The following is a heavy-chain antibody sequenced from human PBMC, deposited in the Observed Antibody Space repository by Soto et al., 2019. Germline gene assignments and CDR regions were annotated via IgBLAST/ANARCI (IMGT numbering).Heavy chain of an antibody. CDR3: ARRGDSLPFDY. D-gene: IGHD2-21*02. Sequence: PSETLSLTCTVSGGSISSSSYYWGWIRQPPGKGLEWIGSIYYSGSTYYNPSLKSRVTISVDTSKNQFSLKLSSVTAADTAVYYCARRGDSLPFDYWGQGTLVTAPQ. J-gene: IGHJ4*02. CDR2: IYYSGST. CDR1: GGSISSSSYY. V-gene: IGHV4-39*01.